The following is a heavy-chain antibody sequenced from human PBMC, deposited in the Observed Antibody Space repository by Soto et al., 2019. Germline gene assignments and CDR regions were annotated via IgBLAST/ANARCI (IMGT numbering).Heavy chain of an antibody. CDR1: GFTFSSYG. V-gene: IGHV3-33*01. J-gene: IGHJ6*03. D-gene: IGHD3-16*01. Sequence: QVQLVESGGGVVQPGRSLRLSCAASGFTFSSYGMHWVRQAPGKGLEWVAVIWYDGSNKYYADSVKGRFTISRDNSKNTLYLQMNSPGAEKPAVYYWARDRGAYRAVWGKGPTVTVPS. CDR2: IWYDGSNK. CDR3: ARDRGAYRAV.